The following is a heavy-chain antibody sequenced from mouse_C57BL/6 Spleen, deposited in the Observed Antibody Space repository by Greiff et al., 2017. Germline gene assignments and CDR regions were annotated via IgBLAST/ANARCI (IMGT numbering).Heavy chain of an antibody. CDR1: GYTFTTYP. J-gene: IGHJ1*03. D-gene: IGHD1-1*01. Sequence: VQLQQSGAELVKPGASVKMSCKASGYTFTTYPIEWMKQNHGKSLEWSGNFHPYNDDTKYNEKFKGKATLTVEKYSSTVYLELSRLTSDDSAVYYCARGGSSYGYFDVWGTGTTVTVSS. CDR2: FHPYNDDT. V-gene: IGHV1-47*01. CDR3: ARGGSSYGYFDV.